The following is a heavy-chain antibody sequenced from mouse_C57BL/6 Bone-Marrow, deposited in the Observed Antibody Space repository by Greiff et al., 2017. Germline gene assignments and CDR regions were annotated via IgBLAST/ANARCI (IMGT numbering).Heavy chain of an antibody. CDR3: ARRGSCYGSSPCYFDY. CDR1: GYTFTSYW. Sequence: QVQLQQPGAELVKPGASVKLSCKASGYTFTSYWMHWVKQRPGQGLEWIGMIHPNSGSTNYNEKFKSKATLTVDKSSSTAYMQLSSLTSEDSAVYYCARRGSCYGSSPCYFDYWGQGTTLTVSS. D-gene: IGHD1-1*01. V-gene: IGHV1-64*01. CDR2: IHPNSGST. J-gene: IGHJ2*01.